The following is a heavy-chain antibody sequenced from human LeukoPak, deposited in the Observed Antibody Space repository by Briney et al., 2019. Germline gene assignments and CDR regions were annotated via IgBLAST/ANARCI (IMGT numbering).Heavy chain of an antibody. D-gene: IGHD3-9*01. CDR1: GYSFTSYW. V-gene: IGHV5-51*01. CDR3: ARHITYYDILTPPDC. Sequence: GESLQISCKGSGYSFTSYWIGWVRQMPGKGLEWMGIIYPGDSDTRYSPSFQGQVTISADKSISTAYLQWSSLKASDTAMYYCARHITYYDILTPPDCWGQGTLVTVSS. CDR2: IYPGDSDT. J-gene: IGHJ4*02.